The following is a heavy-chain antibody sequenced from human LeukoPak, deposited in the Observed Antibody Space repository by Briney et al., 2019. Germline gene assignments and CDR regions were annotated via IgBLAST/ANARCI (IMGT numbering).Heavy chain of an antibody. V-gene: IGHV3-23*01. CDR2: FSGSGGST. J-gene: IGHJ5*02. Sequence: GGSLRLSCAASGFTFSSYAMSWVRQAPGKGLEWVSTFSGSGGSTHYADSVKGRFTISRDNSKNTLCLQMNSLRAEDTAVYYCARERAAPAWFDPWGQGTLVTVSS. CDR1: GFTFSSYA. CDR3: ARERAAPAWFDP. D-gene: IGHD6-13*01.